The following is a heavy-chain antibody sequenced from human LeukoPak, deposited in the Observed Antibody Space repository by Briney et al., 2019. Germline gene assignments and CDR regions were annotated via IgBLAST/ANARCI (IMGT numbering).Heavy chain of an antibody. CDR3: ARSQTTVASDY. D-gene: IGHD6-19*01. Sequence: TSQTLSLTCAISGDSVSSDRVAWNWIRQSPSRGLEWLGRAYFRSQWYNDYAVSVQSRISINPDTSKNQFSLQLSSVTAEDTAVYYCARSQTTVASDYWGQGSLVTVSS. J-gene: IGHJ4*02. CDR1: GDSVSSDRVA. CDR2: AYFRSQWYN. V-gene: IGHV6-1*01.